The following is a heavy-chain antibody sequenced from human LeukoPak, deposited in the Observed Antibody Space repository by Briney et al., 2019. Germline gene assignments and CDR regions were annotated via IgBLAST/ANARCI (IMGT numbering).Heavy chain of an antibody. CDR1: GGSISDTNY. V-gene: IGHV4-4*02. J-gene: IGHJ4*02. CDR2: IFHTGRT. Sequence: SGTLSLTCVVSGGSISDTNYWSWVRQSPGKGLEWIGEIFHTGRTNSNPSLKSRATLSVDKSKNQFSLKMNSVTAADTAMYLTGWGHFDSWGQGTLVTVSS. D-gene: IGHD3-9*01. CDR3: GWGHFDS.